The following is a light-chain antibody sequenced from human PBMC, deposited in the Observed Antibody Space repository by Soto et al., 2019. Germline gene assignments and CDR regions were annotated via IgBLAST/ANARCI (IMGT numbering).Light chain of an antibody. V-gene: IGKV3-20*01. CDR3: QQYDTSPRT. Sequence: EIVLTQSPGTLSLSPGERATLSCRASQDVSSSYLAWYQQKLGQAPRLLMYGTSKRATGIPDRFSGSGSGTDFTLTISRLEAEDFAVYYCQQYDTSPRTFGQGTKVDIK. CDR1: QDVSSSY. J-gene: IGKJ2*01. CDR2: GTS.